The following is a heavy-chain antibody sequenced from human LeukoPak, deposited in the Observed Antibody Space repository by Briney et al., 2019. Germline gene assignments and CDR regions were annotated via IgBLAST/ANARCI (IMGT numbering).Heavy chain of an antibody. CDR3: ARCGRGDIVVGF. CDR1: GFTFSSYW. CDR2: IKQDGSEK. V-gene: IGHV3-7*01. D-gene: IGHD2-2*01. J-gene: IGHJ4*02. Sequence: GGSLRLSCAAPGFTFSSYWMSWVRQAPGKGQEWVANIKQDGSEKYYVDSVKGRFSIYRDNAKNSLYLQMNSLRAEDTAVYYCARCGRGDIVVGFGGQGTLVSVSS.